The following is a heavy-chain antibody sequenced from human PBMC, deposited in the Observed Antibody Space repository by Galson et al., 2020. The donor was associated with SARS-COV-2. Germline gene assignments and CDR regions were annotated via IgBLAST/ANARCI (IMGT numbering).Heavy chain of an antibody. CDR2: IHYSGGT. CDR1: GDSIRSGGYY. CDR3: ARYYGGNFVFDF. Sequence: SETLSLTCTVSGDSIRSGGYYWNWIRQHPGKGLEWVGYIHYSGGTYYTLSLRSRITMSVDTSKNQFSLQLSSVTAADTAVYYCARYYGGNFVFDFWGLGTLVTVSS. J-gene: IGHJ4*02. V-gene: IGHV4-31*03. D-gene: IGHD4-17*01.